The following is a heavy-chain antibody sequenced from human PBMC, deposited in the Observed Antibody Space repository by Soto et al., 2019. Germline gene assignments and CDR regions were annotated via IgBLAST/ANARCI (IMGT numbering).Heavy chain of an antibody. CDR1: GYTFTSCG. J-gene: IGHJ4*02. CDR2: ISAYTSDT. CDR3: ARDMRYYDGSGFVEY. D-gene: IGHD3-22*01. Sequence: ASVKVSCKASGYTFTSCGITWVRQAPGQGLEWMGWISAYTSDTNYAQKLQGRVTMTTDTSTSTAYMELMSLRADDTAVYYCARDMRYYDGSGFVEYWGQGTPVTVSS. V-gene: IGHV1-18*01.